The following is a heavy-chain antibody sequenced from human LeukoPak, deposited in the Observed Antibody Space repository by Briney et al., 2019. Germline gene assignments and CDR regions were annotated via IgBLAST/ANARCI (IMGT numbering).Heavy chain of an antibody. D-gene: IGHD3-10*01. Sequence: GGSLRLSCAASGFTFSSYAMSWVRQAPGKGLEWVSVIYSGGGTYYADSVKGRFTISRDNSKNTLYLQMNSLRAEDTAVYYCARGARLTMVRGVIRYYYMDVWGKGTTVTISS. CDR3: ARGARLTMVRGVIRYYYMDV. J-gene: IGHJ6*03. CDR1: GFTFSSYA. V-gene: IGHV3-23*03. CDR2: IYSGGGT.